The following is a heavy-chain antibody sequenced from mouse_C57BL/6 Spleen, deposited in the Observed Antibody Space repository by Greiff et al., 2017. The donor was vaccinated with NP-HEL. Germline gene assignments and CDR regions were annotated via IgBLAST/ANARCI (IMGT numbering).Heavy chain of an antibody. CDR1: GYTFTDYY. J-gene: IGHJ3*01. CDR2: INPYNGGT. D-gene: IGHD2-14*01. Sequence: EVQGVESGPVLVKPGASVKMSCKASGYTFTDYYMNWVKQSHGKSLEWIGVINPYNGGTSYNQKFKGKATLTVDKSSSTAYMELNSLTSEDSAVYYCARGGLRYAWFAYWGQGTLVTVSA. V-gene: IGHV1-19*01. CDR3: ARGGLRYAWFAY.